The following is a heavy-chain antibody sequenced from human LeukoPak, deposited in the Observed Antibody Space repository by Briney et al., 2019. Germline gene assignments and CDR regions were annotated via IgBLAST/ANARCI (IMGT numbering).Heavy chain of an antibody. CDR1: GFTFSSYG. Sequence: GGSLRLSCAASGFTFSSYGMHWIRQSPGKGLEWVAVIWYDGSNKYYADSVKGRFTISRDNSKNTLYLQMNSLRAEDTAVYYCARDSRYCSSTSCHYYFDYWRQGTLVTVSS. CDR3: ARDSRYCSSTSCHYYFDY. D-gene: IGHD2-2*01. V-gene: IGHV3-33*01. J-gene: IGHJ4*02. CDR2: IWYDGSNK.